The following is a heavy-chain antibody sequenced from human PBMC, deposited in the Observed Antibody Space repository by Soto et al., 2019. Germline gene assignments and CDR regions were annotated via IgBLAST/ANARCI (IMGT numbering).Heavy chain of an antibody. CDR1: GGSISSGY. D-gene: IGHD3-22*01. CDR2: IYYGGSI. CDR3: AGAYYDISGYSLDX. Sequence: SHTLSLTCSVSGGSISSGYWTWIRQPPGKGLEWIGYIYYGGSINYNPSLKRRVIISVCTAKNQFFLRLSSVTAAATAVYYCAGAYYDISGYSLDXWGQGTSVTVCS. V-gene: IGHV4-59*01. J-gene: IGHJ5*02.